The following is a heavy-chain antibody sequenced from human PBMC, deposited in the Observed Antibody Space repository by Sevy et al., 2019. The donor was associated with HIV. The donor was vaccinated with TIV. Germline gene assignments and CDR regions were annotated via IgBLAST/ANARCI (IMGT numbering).Heavy chain of an antibody. CDR2: ISSDGSNR. CDR1: GFTFSSYA. Sequence: GGSLRLSCAASGFTFSSYAMHWVRQAPGKGLEWMAVISSDGSNRYYADSVRGRFTISRDNSKNTLYLQMNSLRAEDTAVYYCARDGGGSGDYWGQGTLVTVSS. V-gene: IGHV3-30-3*01. J-gene: IGHJ4*02. CDR3: ARDGGGSGDY. D-gene: IGHD3-16*01.